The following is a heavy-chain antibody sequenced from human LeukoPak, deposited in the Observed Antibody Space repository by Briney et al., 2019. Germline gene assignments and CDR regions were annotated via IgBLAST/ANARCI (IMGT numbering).Heavy chain of an antibody. V-gene: IGHV2-70*11. CDR2: IDWDDDK. J-gene: IGHJ5*02. D-gene: IGHD2-8*01. CDR1: GFSLSTSGMC. Sequence: ESGPTLVNPTQTLTLTCTFSGFSLSTSGMCVSWIRQPPGKALEWLARIDWDDDKYYSTSLKTRLTISKDTSKNQVVLTMTNMDPVDTATYYCARIRLNCTNGVCYTAWFDPWGQGTLVTVSS. CDR3: ARIRLNCTNGVCYTAWFDP.